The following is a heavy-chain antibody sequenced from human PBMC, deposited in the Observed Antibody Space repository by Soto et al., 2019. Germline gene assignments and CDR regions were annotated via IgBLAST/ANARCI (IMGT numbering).Heavy chain of an antibody. J-gene: IGHJ4*02. CDR2: VHYSGNT. CDR1: GGSIRSGDYY. D-gene: IGHD6-13*01. V-gene: IGHV4-30-4*01. CDR3: AREIMAADHFDY. Sequence: QIQLHESGPGLVKPSQTLSLTCTVSGGSIRSGDYYWSWIRQTPERGLEWCGYVHYSGNTFYNPSLKSRATISLDTSRNQFSLNLSSVTAADSAVYYCAREIMAADHFDYWGQGALVTVSS.